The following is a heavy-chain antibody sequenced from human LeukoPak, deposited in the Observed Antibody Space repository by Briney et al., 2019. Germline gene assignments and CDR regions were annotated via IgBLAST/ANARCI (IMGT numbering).Heavy chain of an antibody. CDR2: IYSSGTT. Sequence: SETLSLTCAVSGASIRNTSFYWGWIRQPPGKGLQWIASIYSSGTTYYNPSIKSRITLFVDTSKNQVSLKLRSVTAADTAVYYCARGPGAFDIWGQGTMVTVSS. V-gene: IGHV4-39*01. CDR3: ARGPGAFDI. CDR1: GASIRNTSFY. J-gene: IGHJ3*02.